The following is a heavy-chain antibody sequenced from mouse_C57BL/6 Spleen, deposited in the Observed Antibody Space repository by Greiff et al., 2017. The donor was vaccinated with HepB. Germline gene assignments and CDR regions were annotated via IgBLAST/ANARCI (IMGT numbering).Heavy chain of an antibody. CDR2: INYDGSST. D-gene: IGHD2-5*01. J-gene: IGHJ4*01. V-gene: IGHV5-16*01. CDR1: GFTFSDYY. CDR3: ARNYYSNSYAMDY. Sequence: DVQLQESEGGLVQPGSSMKLSCTASGFTFSDYYMAWVRQVPEKGLEWVANINYDGSSTYYLDSLKSRFIISRDNAKNILYLQMSSLKSEDTATYDCARNYYSNSYAMDYWGQGTSVTVSS.